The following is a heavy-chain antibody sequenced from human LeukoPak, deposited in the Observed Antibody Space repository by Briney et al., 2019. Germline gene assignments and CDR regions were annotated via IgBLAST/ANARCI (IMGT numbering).Heavy chain of an antibody. V-gene: IGHV4-4*07. CDR2: IYTSGST. J-gene: IGHJ5*02. D-gene: IGHD2-8*01. Sequence: SETLSLTYTVSGGSISSYYWSWIRQLAGKGLEWIGRIYTSGSTNYNPSLKSRVTMSVDTSKNQFSLKLSSVTAADTAVYYCARDGPLLGRMNWFDPWGQGTLVTVSS. CDR1: GGSISSYY. CDR3: ARDGPLLGRMNWFDP.